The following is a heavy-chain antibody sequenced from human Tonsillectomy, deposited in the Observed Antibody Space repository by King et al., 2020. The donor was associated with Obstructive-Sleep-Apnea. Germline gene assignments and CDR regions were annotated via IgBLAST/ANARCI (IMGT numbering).Heavy chain of an antibody. D-gene: IGHD3-22*01. J-gene: IGHJ4*02. CDR2: IYSGGST. V-gene: IGHV3-53*04. Sequence: VQLVESGGGLVQAGGSLRLSCTASGFTVSSNYMSWVRQAPGKGLEWVSGIYSGGSTYYADSVMGGFTISRHNSTNTVYLKMNSLRTEETAVYFCARGSGNYYDGSGYYYPFDYWGQGTLVTVSS. CDR1: GFTVSSNY. CDR3: ARGSGNYYDGSGYYYPFDY.